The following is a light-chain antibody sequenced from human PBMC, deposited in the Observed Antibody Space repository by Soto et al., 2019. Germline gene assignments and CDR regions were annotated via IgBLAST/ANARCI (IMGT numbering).Light chain of an antibody. CDR1: QSVSSN. CDR3: QQYNNWPRT. CDR2: SAS. J-gene: IGKJ1*01. Sequence: EIVMTQSPATLSVSPGERATLSCRASQSVSSNLAWYQHKPGQAPRLLIYSASTRTTGIPARFSGSGSGTEFTLTISSLQSEDFAVYYCQQYNNWPRTFGQGTKVDIK. V-gene: IGKV3-15*01.